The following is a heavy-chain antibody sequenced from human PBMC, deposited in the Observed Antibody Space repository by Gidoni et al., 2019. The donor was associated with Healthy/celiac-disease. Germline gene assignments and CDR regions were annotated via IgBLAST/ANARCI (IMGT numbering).Heavy chain of an antibody. CDR3: ARYWSHYYGSGRFDP. CDR1: GGSFSGYY. CDR2: INHSGST. V-gene: IGHV4-34*01. D-gene: IGHD3-10*01. Sequence: QVQLQQWGAGLLKPSETLSLTCAVYGGSFSGYYWSWIRQPPGKGLEWIGEINHSGSTNYNPSLKSRVTISVDTSKNQFSLKLSSVTAADTAVYYCARYWSHYYGSGRFDPWGQGTLVTVSS. J-gene: IGHJ5*02.